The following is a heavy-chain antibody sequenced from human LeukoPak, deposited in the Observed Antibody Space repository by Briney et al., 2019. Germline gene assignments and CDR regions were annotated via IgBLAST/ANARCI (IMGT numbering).Heavy chain of an antibody. D-gene: IGHD3-16*01. J-gene: IGHJ6*02. CDR1: GFTFSESW. CDR3: ATYTHWVAGDV. V-gene: IGHV3-7*01. CDR2: MNQDGSEK. Sequence: GGSLRLSCAASGFTFSESWMSWVRQAPGKGLEWVANMNQDGSEKDYVDSVKGRFTISRDNARESLYLQMSSLRAEDTAVNYCATYTHWVAGDVWGHGTTVTVSS.